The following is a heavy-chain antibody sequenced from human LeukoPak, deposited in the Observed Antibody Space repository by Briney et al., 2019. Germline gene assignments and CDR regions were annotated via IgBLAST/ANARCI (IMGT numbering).Heavy chain of an antibody. J-gene: IGHJ5*01. Sequence: GGSLRLSCAASGFTFSNYWMAWVRQAPGKGLEWVANIWPDGSDTYHVESVRGRFVISRDNAQNSLNLQMNGLRVADSAVYFCARWGVNAGLDRWGQGTLVIVSS. CDR2: IWPDGSDT. D-gene: IGHD3-10*01. CDR1: GFTFSNYW. CDR3: ARWGVNAGLDR. V-gene: IGHV3-7*01.